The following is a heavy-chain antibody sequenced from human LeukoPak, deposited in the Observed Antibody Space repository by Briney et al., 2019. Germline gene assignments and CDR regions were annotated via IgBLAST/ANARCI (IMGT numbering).Heavy chain of an antibody. V-gene: IGHV4-34*01. CDR2: TNHSVRT. CDR1: GGSFSYYY. CDR3: AIRKYYDILTGYRKIPTSGFDP. D-gene: IGHD3-9*01. Sequence: SETLSLTCAVYGGSFSYYYWSWIRQPPGKTLEWIGETNHSVRTNDNPSLKSRVTISVDTSKNQFSLQLSSVTAADTAVYYCAIRKYYDILTGYRKIPTSGFDPWGQGTLVTVSS. J-gene: IGHJ5*02.